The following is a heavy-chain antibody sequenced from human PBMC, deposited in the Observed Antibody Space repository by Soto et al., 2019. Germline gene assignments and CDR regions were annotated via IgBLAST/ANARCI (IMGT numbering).Heavy chain of an antibody. CDR3: ARDSSSWIQH. V-gene: IGHV3-11*05. CDR2: ISSSSSYT. CDR1: GFTFSDYY. J-gene: IGHJ1*01. D-gene: IGHD6-13*01. Sequence: GGSLRLSCAASGFTFSDYYMSWIRQAPGKGLEWVSYISSSSSYTNYADSVKGRFTISRDNARNSLYLQMNSLRAEDTAVYYCARDSSSWIQHWGQGTLVTVSS.